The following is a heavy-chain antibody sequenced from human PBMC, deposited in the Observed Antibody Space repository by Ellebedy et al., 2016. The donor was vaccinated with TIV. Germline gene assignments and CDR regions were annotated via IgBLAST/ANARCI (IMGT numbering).Heavy chain of an antibody. D-gene: IGHD6-19*01. V-gene: IGHV4-39*01. Sequence: SETLSLTXTVSGGSISSSSYNWGWIRQPPGKGLEWIGSIYYSGSTYYNPSLKSRVTISVDTSKNQFSLKLSSVTVADTAVYYCATVSGGWYHWGQGTLVTVSS. J-gene: IGHJ5*02. CDR1: GGSISSSSYN. CDR2: IYYSGST. CDR3: ATVSGGWYH.